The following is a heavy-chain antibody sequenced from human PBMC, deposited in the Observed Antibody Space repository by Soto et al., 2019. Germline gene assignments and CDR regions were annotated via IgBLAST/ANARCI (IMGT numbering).Heavy chain of an antibody. CDR1: RYTFDCTS. V-gene: IGHV1-3*04. D-gene: IGHD4-17*01. Sequence: SVKVCCKDPRYTFDCTSMYWPRQSPGQSLEWLGWIDTGNGATMSSQKFQDRVTITRDTSATTAYMELSSLRSEDTAVYYCARDSWVTTFYFETWGQGTLVTVSS. J-gene: IGHJ4*02. CDR2: IDTGNGAT. CDR3: ARDSWVTTFYFET.